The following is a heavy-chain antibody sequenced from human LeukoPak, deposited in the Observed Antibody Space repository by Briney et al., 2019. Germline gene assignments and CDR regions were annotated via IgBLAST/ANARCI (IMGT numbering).Heavy chain of an antibody. CDR3: ARDNSDYDYVWGSYRRFDY. CDR2: IYYSGST. Sequence: KPSETLSLTCTVSGGSVSSGSYYWSWIRQPPGKGLEWIGYIYYSGSTNYNPSLKSQVTISVDTSKNQFSLKLSSVTAADTAVYYCARDNSDYDYVWGSYRRFDYWGQGTLVTVSS. CDR1: GGSVSSGSYY. V-gene: IGHV4-61*01. D-gene: IGHD3-16*02. J-gene: IGHJ4*02.